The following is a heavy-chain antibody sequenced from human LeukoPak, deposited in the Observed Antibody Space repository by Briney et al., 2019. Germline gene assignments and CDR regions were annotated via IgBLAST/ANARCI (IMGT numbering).Heavy chain of an antibody. D-gene: IGHD3-10*01. CDR1: GGSISSGSYY. CDR2: IYTSGST. Sequence: SQTLSLTCTVSGGSISSGSYYWSWIRQPAGKGLEWIGRIYTSGSTNYNPSLKSRVTISVDTSKNQFSLKLSSVTAADTAVYYCARVTCYYGSGSFYYYMDVWGKGTTVTVPS. J-gene: IGHJ6*03. CDR3: ARVTCYYGSGSFYYYMDV. V-gene: IGHV4-61*02.